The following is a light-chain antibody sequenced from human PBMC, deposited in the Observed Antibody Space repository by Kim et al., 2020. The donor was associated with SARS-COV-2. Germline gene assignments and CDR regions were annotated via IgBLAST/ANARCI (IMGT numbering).Light chain of an antibody. CDR2: RNN. V-gene: IGLV1-47*01. J-gene: IGLJ2*01. CDR1: TSNIGSNY. CDR3: AAWDDSLSGYVV. Sequence: RVTIPCSGSTSNIGSNYVSWYQQLPGTAPKLLIYRNNQRPSGVPDRFSGSKSGTSASLAISGLRSEDEADYYCAAWDDSLSGYVVFGGGTQLTVL.